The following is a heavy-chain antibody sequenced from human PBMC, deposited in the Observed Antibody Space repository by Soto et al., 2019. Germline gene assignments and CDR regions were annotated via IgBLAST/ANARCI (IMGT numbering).Heavy chain of an antibody. CDR3: ARRGYSYGLDY. CDR2: IYYSGST. J-gene: IGHJ4*02. D-gene: IGHD5-18*01. V-gene: IGHV4-39*01. CDR1: GGSISSSSYY. Sequence: SETLSLTCTVSGGSISSSSYYWGWIRQPPGKGLEWIGSIYYSGSTYYNPSLKSRVTISVDTSKNQFSLKLSSVTAADTAVYYCARRGYSYGLDYWGQGTLVTVSS.